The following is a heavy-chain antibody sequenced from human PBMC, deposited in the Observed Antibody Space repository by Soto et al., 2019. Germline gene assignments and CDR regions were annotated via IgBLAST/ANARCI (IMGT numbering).Heavy chain of an antibody. J-gene: IGHJ4*02. CDR2: IYYSGST. V-gene: IGHV4-59*08. CDR1: GGSISSYY. Sequence: SETLSLTCTVSGGSISSYYWSWIRQPPGKGLEWIGYIYYSGSTNYNPSLKSRVTISVDTSKNQFSLKLSSVTAADTAVYYCARATVTLHFDYWGQGTLVTGSS. D-gene: IGHD4-17*01. CDR3: ARATVTLHFDY.